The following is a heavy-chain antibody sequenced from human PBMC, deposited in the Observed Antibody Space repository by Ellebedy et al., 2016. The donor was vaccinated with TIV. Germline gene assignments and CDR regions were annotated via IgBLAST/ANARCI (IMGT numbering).Heavy chain of an antibody. CDR1: GGSISSSNW. D-gene: IGHD6-13*01. V-gene: IGHV4-4*02. Sequence: MPSETLSLTCGVSGGSISSSNWWSWVRQPPGKGLEWIGEIYQSGSTNYNPSRKSRVTISVNKSKNQFSLKLTSVTAADTAVYYCARAPAGTQQSPLDYWGQGTLVTVSS. CDR2: IYQSGST. J-gene: IGHJ4*02. CDR3: ARAPAGTQQSPLDY.